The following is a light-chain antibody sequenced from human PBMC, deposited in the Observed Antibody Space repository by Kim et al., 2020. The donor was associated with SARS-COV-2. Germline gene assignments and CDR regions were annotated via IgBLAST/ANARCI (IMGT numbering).Light chain of an antibody. Sequence: QSALTQLRSVSGSPGQSVTISCIGTSSDVGGYNYVSWYQQHPGKAPKLMIYDVGKRPSGVPDRFSGSKSGNTASLTISGLQAEDEADYYCCSYAGSYTFVVLGGGTKLTVL. CDR2: DVG. V-gene: IGLV2-11*01. CDR3: CSYAGSYTFVV. J-gene: IGLJ2*01. CDR1: SSDVGGYNY.